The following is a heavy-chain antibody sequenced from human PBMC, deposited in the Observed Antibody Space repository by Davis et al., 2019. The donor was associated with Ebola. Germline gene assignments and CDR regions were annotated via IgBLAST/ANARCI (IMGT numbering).Heavy chain of an antibody. V-gene: IGHV4-4*07. Sequence: PSETLSLTCTVSGGSISSYYWSWIRQPAGKGLEWIGRIYTSGSTNYNPSLKSRVTMSVDTSKNQFSLKLSSVTAADTAVYYCARAKSRGSSYYFDYWGQGTLVTVSS. J-gene: IGHJ4*02. CDR3: ARAKSRGSSYYFDY. CDR1: GGSISSYY. CDR2: IYTSGST. D-gene: IGHD5-12*01.